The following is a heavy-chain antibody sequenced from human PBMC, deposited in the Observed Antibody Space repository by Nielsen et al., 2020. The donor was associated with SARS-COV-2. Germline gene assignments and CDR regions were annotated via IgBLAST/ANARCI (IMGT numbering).Heavy chain of an antibody. CDR3: ARDPIAAAATADY. J-gene: IGHJ4*02. D-gene: IGHD6-13*01. Sequence: GESLKISCAASGFTFSSYSMNWVRRAPGKGLEWVSSISSSSSYIYYADSVKGRFTISRDNAKNSLYLQMNSLRAEDTAVYYCARDPIAAAATADYWGQGTLVTVSS. CDR1: GFTFSSYS. CDR2: ISSSSSYI. V-gene: IGHV3-21*01.